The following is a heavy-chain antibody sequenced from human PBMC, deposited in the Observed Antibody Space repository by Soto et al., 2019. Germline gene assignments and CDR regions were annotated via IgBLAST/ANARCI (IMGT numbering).Heavy chain of an antibody. CDR3: TRDAISMVRGTDNWFDP. V-gene: IGHV3-23*01. J-gene: IGHJ5*02. Sequence: GGTMRLSSAASGFTFNHYAMSWIRQAAGKGPGWVSAIRRKGISTYDADAVRGRFTIPRDNSENTLFLQMNRLRADDTAVYYCTRDAISMVRGTDNWFDPWGQGTLVTVSS. D-gene: IGHD3-10*01. CDR2: IRRKGIST. CDR1: GFTFNHYA.